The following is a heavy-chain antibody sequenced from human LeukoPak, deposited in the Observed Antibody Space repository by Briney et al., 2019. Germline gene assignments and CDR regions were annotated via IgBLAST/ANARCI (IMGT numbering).Heavy chain of an antibody. CDR1: GGSISSYY. CDR3: ARDLAAAGTIDP. D-gene: IGHD6-13*01. Sequence: PSETLSLTCTVSGGSISSYYWSWIRQPPGKGLEWIGYIYHSGSTNYNPSLKSRATISEDTSKNQFSLKLSSVNAADTAVYYCARDLAAAGTIDPWGQGTLVTVSS. V-gene: IGHV4-59*01. CDR2: IYHSGST. J-gene: IGHJ5*02.